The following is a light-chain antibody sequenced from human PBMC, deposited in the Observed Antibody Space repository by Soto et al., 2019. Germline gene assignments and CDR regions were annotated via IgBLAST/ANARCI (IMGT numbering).Light chain of an antibody. CDR3: QSFDSSLSGYV. V-gene: IGLV1-40*01. CDR2: GNS. J-gene: IGLJ1*01. CDR1: SSNIGAGFD. Sequence: QSVLTQPPSVYGAPGQTVTISCTGSSSNIGAGFDVNWYQQFPGTAPKLLISGNSNRPSGVPDRFSGSKSGTSASKSATSASLAITGLQAEDEADYYCQSFDSSLSGYVFGTGTKVTVL.